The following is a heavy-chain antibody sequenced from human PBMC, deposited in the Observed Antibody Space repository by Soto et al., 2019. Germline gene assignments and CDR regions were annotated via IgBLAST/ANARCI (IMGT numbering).Heavy chain of an antibody. D-gene: IGHD3-16*01. CDR1: GYSFTSYW. CDR2: IYPGDSDT. CDR3: ARLLTETNPYVSPPKNYYYYYMDV. Sequence: PGESLKITCKGSGYSFTSYWIGWVRQMPGKGLEWMGIIYPGDSDTRYSPSFQGQVTISADKSISTAYLQWSSLKASDTAMYYCARLLTETNPYVSPPKNYYYYYMDVWGKGTTVTVSS. J-gene: IGHJ6*03. V-gene: IGHV5-51*01.